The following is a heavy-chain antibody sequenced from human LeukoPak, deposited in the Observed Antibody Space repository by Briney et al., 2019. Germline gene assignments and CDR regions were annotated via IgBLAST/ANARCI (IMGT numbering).Heavy chain of an antibody. CDR2: INPRGST. D-gene: IGHD5-24*01. CDR3: ARRRLGYYFDY. J-gene: IGHJ4*02. V-gene: IGHV4-34*01. Sequence: PSETLSPTCGVYGGSFSGYYWNWIRQPPGKGLEWIGEINPRGSTNYNPSLKSRVTLSADTSKNQFSLTLNSVTAADTAVYYCARRRLGYYFDYWGQGTLVTVSS. CDR1: GGSFSGYY.